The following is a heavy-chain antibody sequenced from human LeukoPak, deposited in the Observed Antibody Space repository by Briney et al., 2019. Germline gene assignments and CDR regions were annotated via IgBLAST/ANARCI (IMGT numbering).Heavy chain of an antibody. V-gene: IGHV3-43D*03. CDR3: ARDFGL. D-gene: IGHD3-10*01. Sequence: GGSLRLSCTASGFTFDDYAMHWVRQAPGKGLEWVSLISWDGGSTYYADSVKGRFTISRDNAKNSLYLQMNSLRVEDTAVYYCARDFGLWGQGTLVTVSS. CDR2: ISWDGGST. J-gene: IGHJ4*02. CDR1: GFTFDDYA.